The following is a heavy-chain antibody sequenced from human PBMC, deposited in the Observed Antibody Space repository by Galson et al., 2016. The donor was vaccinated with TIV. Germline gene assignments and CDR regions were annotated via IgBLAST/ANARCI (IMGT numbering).Heavy chain of an antibody. CDR1: GNSLTELV. J-gene: IGHJ4*02. D-gene: IGHD2/OR15-2a*01. V-gene: IGHV1-24*01. Sequence: SVKVSCKVSGNSLTELVLHWVRQAPGKGLEWMGGFDPGVSKTVYAQRFQGRVTVTADTYRDTAYMELGSLRIEDTAVYYCATVAWFPGLSLDNWGQGTLVTVSS. CDR3: ATVAWFPGLSLDN. CDR2: FDPGVSKT.